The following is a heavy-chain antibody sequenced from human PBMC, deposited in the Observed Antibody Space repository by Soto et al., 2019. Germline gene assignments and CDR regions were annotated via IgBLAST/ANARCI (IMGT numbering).Heavy chain of an antibody. CDR2: ISYDGSNK. J-gene: IGHJ6*02. D-gene: IGHD5-18*01. CDR1: GFTFSSYA. Sequence: SGGSLRLSCAASGFTFSSYAMHWVRQAPGKGLEWVAVISYDGSNKYYADSVKGRFTISRDNSKNTLYLQMNSLRAEDTAVYYCARGMDTAMVKYGMDVWGQGTTVTVSS. CDR3: ARGMDTAMVKYGMDV. V-gene: IGHV3-30-3*01.